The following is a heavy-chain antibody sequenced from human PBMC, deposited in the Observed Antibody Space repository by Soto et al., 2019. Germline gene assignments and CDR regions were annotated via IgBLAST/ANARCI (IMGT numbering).Heavy chain of an antibody. CDR1: GFTFSSYS. CDR3: ARPYDFWSGYPRFAFDI. CDR2: ISYDGSNK. J-gene: IGHJ3*02. Sequence: PWGSLKISFAASGFTFSSYSMHWVRPAPGKGLEWVAVISYDGSNKYYADSVKGRFTISRDNSKNTLYLQMNSLRAEDTAVYYCARPYDFWSGYPRFAFDIWGQGTMVTVS. V-gene: IGHV3-30-3*01. D-gene: IGHD3-3*01.